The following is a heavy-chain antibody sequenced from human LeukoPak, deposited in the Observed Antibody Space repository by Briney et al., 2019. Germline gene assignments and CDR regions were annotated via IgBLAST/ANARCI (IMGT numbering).Heavy chain of an antibody. J-gene: IGHJ3*02. V-gene: IGHV3-21*01. D-gene: IGHD2-8*01. CDR1: GFTFRNYY. CDR3: ARVGLLVNGAFDI. Sequence: KPGGSLRLSCAASGFTFRNYYMIWVRQAPGKGLEWVSSISTSSSQKNYADSVKGRFSISRDNANNSLFLQMNSLRGDDTALYYCARVGLLVNGAFDIWGQGTMVTVAS. CDR2: ISTSSSQK.